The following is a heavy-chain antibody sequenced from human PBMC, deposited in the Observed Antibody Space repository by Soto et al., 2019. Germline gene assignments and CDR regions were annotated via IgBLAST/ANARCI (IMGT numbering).Heavy chain of an antibody. V-gene: IGHV3-30-3*01. J-gene: IGHJ4*02. Sequence: GGSLRLSCAASGFTFSSLGMDWVRQAPGKGLEWVALISYDGSKKYYGDSVKGRFTISRDNSRNTLHLQMNGLRPEDTGVYHCARERGWIWAPFDNWGQGTLVTVS. CDR3: ARERGWIWAPFDN. CDR1: GFTFSSLG. CDR2: ISYDGSKK. D-gene: IGHD2-2*03.